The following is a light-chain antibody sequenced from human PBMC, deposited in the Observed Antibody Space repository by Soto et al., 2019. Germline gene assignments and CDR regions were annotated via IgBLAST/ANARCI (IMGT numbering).Light chain of an antibody. V-gene: IGKV3D-15*01. J-gene: IGKJ4*01. CDR1: QSISSN. Sequence: EIVMTQSTATLSVSPGERATLSCRASQSISSNLAWYQHNPGQAPRLLIYGASTRATGIPARFSGSGSGTEFTLTISSLQSEDFAVYYCQQYNNWVLTFGGGTKVEIK. CDR2: GAS. CDR3: QQYNNWVLT.